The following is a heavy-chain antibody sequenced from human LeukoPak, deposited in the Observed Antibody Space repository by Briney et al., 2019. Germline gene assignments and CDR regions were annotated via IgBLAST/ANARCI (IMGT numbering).Heavy chain of an antibody. V-gene: IGHV3-9*01. CDR1: GFIFDDYA. J-gene: IGHJ2*01. CDR3: ARGLGGDQGYFDL. Sequence: GRSLRLSCAASGFIFDDYAMHWVRQAPGKGLEWVSGISWNSGSLAYADSVKGRFTISRGNAKNSLYLLMNSLRTEDTAWYYCARGLGGDQGYFDLWGRGTLATVSS. CDR2: ISWNSGSL. D-gene: IGHD3-10*01.